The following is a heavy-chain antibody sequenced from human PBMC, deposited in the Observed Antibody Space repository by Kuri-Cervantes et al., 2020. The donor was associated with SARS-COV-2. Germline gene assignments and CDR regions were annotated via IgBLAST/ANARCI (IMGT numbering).Heavy chain of an antibody. CDR1: GFTFSTYG. D-gene: IGHD1-26*01. Sequence: GGSLRLSCAASGFTFSTYGMHWVRQAPGKGLEWVALISYGGNEYYADSVRGRFTISRDNSKNTLYLQLNNLRTEDTAVYYCAGFPEWELLPFDIWGQGTMVTVSS. CDR2: ISYGGNE. CDR3: AGFPEWELLPFDI. J-gene: IGHJ3*02. V-gene: IGHV3-30*03.